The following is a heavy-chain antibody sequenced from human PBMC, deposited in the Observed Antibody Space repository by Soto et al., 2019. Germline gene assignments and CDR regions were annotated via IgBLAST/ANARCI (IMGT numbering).Heavy chain of an antibody. CDR3: ARESGGATATLDYYYFYMDV. CDR1: GATFTDYY. D-gene: IGHD5-12*01. CDR2: INPNSGVT. J-gene: IGHJ6*03. V-gene: IGHV1-2*04. Sequence: VQLVQSGAEVKKPGASVKVSCKASGATFTDYYMHWVRQAPGQGLEWMGWINPNSGVTKYAQKFRGWVTMTRDTSIRTVYMELSRLKSDDPAVYYCARESGGATATLDYYYFYMDVCGKGTPVTVSS.